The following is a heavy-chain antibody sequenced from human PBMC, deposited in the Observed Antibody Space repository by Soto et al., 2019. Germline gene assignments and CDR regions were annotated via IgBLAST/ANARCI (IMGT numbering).Heavy chain of an antibody. CDR3: ARGGVTMVRGVRDDWFDP. Sequence: SVKVSGKAAGGTFRSYAISWVRQAPVQGREWMGGIIPIFGTANYAQKFQGRVTITADESTSTAYMELRSLRSEDTAVYYCARGGVTMVRGVRDDWFDPWGQGTLVTVSS. D-gene: IGHD3-10*01. CDR2: IIPIFGTA. V-gene: IGHV1-69*13. CDR1: GGTFRSYA. J-gene: IGHJ5*02.